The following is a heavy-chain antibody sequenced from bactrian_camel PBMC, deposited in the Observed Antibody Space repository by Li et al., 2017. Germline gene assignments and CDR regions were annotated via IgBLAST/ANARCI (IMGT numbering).Heavy chain of an antibody. V-gene: IGHV3S1*01. CDR1: GYTDRRNW. CDR2: THTFGGAT. CDR3: AARGPYCYTKLSVRDFTY. J-gene: IGHJ6*01. Sequence: HVQLVESGGGSVQAGGSLRLSCVISGYTDRRNWMGWFRQAPGQEREGVAATHTFGGATTYADSVKGRFTISQDNAKNTVYLQMNSLKPEDTAMYYCAARGPYCYTKLSVRDFTYWGQGTQVTVS. D-gene: IGHD2*01.